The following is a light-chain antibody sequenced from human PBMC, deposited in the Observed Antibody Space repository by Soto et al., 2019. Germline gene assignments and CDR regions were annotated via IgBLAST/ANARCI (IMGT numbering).Light chain of an antibody. Sequence: QSALTQPASVSGSPGQSITISCTGSSSDVGRYNYVYWYQQYPGKAPKLMIYDVSNRPSGVSYRFSGSKSGNTASLTISGRQDEDEADYYCSSYTTSSTNVVLGGGTKLTVL. J-gene: IGLJ2*01. CDR1: SSDVGRYNY. CDR3: SSYTTSSTNVV. V-gene: IGLV2-14*01. CDR2: DVS.